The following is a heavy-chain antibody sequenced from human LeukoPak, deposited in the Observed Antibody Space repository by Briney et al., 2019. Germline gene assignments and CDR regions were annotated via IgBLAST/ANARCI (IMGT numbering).Heavy chain of an antibody. CDR1: GGSITSSSYY. CDR3: AISADYGDSSGYFEY. V-gene: IGHV4-39*01. Sequence: SETLSLTCTVPGGSITSSSYYWGWIRQPPGKGLEWLGSIYYSGRTSYNPSLKSRLTISTDPSKHYFSLRLSSVTAADTAVYYCAISADYGDSSGYFEYWGEGTLVTVSS. D-gene: IGHD4-23*01. J-gene: IGHJ4*02. CDR2: IYYSGRT.